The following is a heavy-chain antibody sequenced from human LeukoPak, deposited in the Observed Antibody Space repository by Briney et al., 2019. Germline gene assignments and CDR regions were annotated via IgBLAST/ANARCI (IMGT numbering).Heavy chain of an antibody. CDR1: GFTFSTYA. J-gene: IGHJ4*02. Sequence: RGSLRLSCTASGFTFSTYAMSWVRQAPGKGLEWVSGISDSGGSTYYADSVKGRFTISRDNSKNTLFLQMSSLRAEDTAVYYCAKGISPLDYWGQGTLITVSS. V-gene: IGHV3-23*01. CDR2: ISDSGGST. D-gene: IGHD2-15*01. CDR3: AKGISPLDY.